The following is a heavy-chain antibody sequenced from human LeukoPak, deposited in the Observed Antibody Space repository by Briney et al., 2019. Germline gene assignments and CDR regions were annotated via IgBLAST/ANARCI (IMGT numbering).Heavy chain of an antibody. CDR3: ARASILRAFRMGDDY. J-gene: IGHJ4*02. CDR2: IYKSGST. D-gene: IGHD3-16*01. Sequence: SGALSLTCTVSGGSLSSGSYYWRWLRQPAGGGVEWIGCIYKSGSTKYNPSRKRRVNISVDTYKKQFSQKMSSVTAADTAVYYCARASILRAFRMGDDYWGQGTLVTLSS. CDR1: GGSLSSGSYY. V-gene: IGHV4-61*02.